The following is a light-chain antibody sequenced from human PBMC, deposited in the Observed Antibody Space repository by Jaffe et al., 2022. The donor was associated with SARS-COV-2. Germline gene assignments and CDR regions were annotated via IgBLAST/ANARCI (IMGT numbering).Light chain of an antibody. CDR3: QQYNNWPPYT. CDR1: QGVNNK. V-gene: IGKV3-15*01. J-gene: IGKJ2*01. Sequence: EILMTQSPATLSVSPGERATLSCRASQGVNNKVAWYQQKAGQAPRLLIYGASTRATDVPARFSGSGSGTEFTLTISSLQSEDFAFYYCQQYNNWPPYTFGQGTKLEIK. CDR2: GAS.